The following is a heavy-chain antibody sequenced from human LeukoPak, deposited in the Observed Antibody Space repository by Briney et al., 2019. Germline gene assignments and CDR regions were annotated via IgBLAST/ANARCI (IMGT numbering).Heavy chain of an antibody. CDR2: IKQDGSEK. V-gene: IGHV3-7*01. CDR3: ARDATHVGVGAYYYYYYMDV. Sequence: GGSLRLSCAASGFTVSDYSMSWVRQAPGKGLEWVANIKQDGSEKYYVDSVKGRFTISRDNAKNSLYLQMNSLRAEDTAVYYCARDATHVGVGAYYYYYYMDVWGKGTTVTVSS. D-gene: IGHD1-26*01. J-gene: IGHJ6*03. CDR1: GFTVSDYS.